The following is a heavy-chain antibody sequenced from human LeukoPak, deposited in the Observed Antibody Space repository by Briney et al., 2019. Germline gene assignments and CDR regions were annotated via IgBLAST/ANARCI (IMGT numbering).Heavy chain of an antibody. Sequence: AGGSLRLSCAASGFTVSSNYMSWVRQAPGKGLEWVSSISSSSSYIYYADSVKGRFTISRDNAKNSLYLQMNSLRAEDTAVYYCARADDFWTITLDYWGQGTLVTVSS. CDR1: GFTVSSNY. CDR3: ARADDFWTITLDY. J-gene: IGHJ4*02. D-gene: IGHD3-3*01. CDR2: ISSSSSYI. V-gene: IGHV3-21*01.